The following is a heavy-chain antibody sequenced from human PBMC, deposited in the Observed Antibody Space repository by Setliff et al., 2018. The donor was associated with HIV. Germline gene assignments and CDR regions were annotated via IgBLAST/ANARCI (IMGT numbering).Heavy chain of an antibody. CDR3: ARTSYNFWGGPDS. J-gene: IGHJ4*02. CDR1: GASINSGYDY. D-gene: IGHD3-3*01. CDR2: IYYSAST. V-gene: IGHV4-39*02. Sequence: SETLSLTCTVSGASINSGYDYWVWIRQPPGKGLQWIGSIYYSASTYYSPSLKRRVIMSVDTSKNRFSLRLSSVSAADTAVYYCARTSYNFWGGPDSWGQGTLVTVSS.